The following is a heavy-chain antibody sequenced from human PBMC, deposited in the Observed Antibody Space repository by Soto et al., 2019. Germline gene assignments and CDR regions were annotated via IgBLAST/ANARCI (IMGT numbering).Heavy chain of an antibody. CDR2: VRSKANSYAT. J-gene: IGHJ4*02. CDR1: GFTFSSYE. Sequence: GGSLRLSCAASGFTFSSYEMNWVRQAPGKGLEWVGRVRSKANSYATAYGASVTGRFTISRDDSKNTAYLLMSSLNAEDTAVYYCTRNDNDSSGYYPFEYWGQGTLVT. V-gene: IGHV3-73*01. CDR3: TRNDNDSSGYYPFEY. D-gene: IGHD3-22*01.